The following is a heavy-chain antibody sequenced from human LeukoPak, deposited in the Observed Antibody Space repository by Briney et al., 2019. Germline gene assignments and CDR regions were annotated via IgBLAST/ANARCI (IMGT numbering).Heavy chain of an antibody. D-gene: IGHD6-6*01. CDR2: ISGSGGDT. V-gene: IGHV3-23*01. CDR3: ARDEEAYSSSYF. Sequence: GRSLRLSCAASGFTFSSYAMSWVRQAPGKGLEWVSAISGSGGDTYYADSVKGRFTISRDNSKNTLYLQMNSLRADDTAVYYCARDEEAYSSSYFWGQGTLVTVSS. CDR1: GFTFSSYA. J-gene: IGHJ4*02.